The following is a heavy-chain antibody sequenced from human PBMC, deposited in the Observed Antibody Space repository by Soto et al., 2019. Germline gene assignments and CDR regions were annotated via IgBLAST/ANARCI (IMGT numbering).Heavy chain of an antibody. Sequence: TGWSLRLSCASSVFTFISYWMRWVRQAPGKGLEWVANIKQDGSEKYYVDSVKGRFTISRDNAKNSLYLQMNSLRAEDTAVYYCARDKGSSWYNWFDPWGQGTLVTVSS. CDR3: ARDKGSSWYNWFDP. CDR2: IKQDGSEK. J-gene: IGHJ5*02. D-gene: IGHD6-13*01. CDR1: VFTFISYW. V-gene: IGHV3-7*03.